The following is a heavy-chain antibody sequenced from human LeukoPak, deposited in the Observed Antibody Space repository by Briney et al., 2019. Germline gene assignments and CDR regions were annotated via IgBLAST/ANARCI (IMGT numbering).Heavy chain of an antibody. J-gene: IGHJ4*02. Sequence: GGSLRLSCAASGFTVSSNYMSWVRQAPGKGLEWVSVIYSGGSTYYADSVKGRFTISRDNSKNTLYLQMNSLGAEDTAVYYCSKDFYYGSGQSGCFDYWGQGTLVTVSS. CDR1: GFTVSSNY. D-gene: IGHD3-10*01. V-gene: IGHV3-66*02. CDR2: IYSGGST. CDR3: SKDFYYGSGQSGCFDY.